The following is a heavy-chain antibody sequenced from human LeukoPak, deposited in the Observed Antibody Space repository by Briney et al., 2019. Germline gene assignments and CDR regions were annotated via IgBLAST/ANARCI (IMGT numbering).Heavy chain of an antibody. CDR1: GFTFDDYA. Sequence: GGSLRLSCAASGFTFDDYAMHWVRQAPGKGLEWVSGISWNSGSIGYADSVKGRFTISRDNAKNSLYPQMNSLRAEDTALYYCAKGDVPHYYYYYGMDVWGQGTTVTVSS. V-gene: IGHV3-9*01. J-gene: IGHJ6*02. CDR3: AKGDVPHYYYYYGMDV. CDR2: ISWNSGSI.